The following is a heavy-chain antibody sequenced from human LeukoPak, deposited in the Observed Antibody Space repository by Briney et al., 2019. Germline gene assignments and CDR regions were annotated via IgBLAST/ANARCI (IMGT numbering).Heavy chain of an antibody. J-gene: IGHJ4*02. CDR1: GFTFSSYA. V-gene: IGHV3-23*01. Sequence: GGSLRLSCAASGFTFSSYAMSWVRQAPGKGLEWVPGISGNGGSTYYADSVKGRFTISRDNSKNTLYLQMNSLRAEDTAVYYCAKGRYSSGWYYFDYWGQGTLVTVSS. D-gene: IGHD6-19*01. CDR3: AKGRYSSGWYYFDY. CDR2: ISGNGGST.